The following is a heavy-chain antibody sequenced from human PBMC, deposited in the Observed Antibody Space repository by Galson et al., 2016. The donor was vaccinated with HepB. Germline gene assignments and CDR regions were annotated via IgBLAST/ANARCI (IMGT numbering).Heavy chain of an antibody. V-gene: IGHV5-51*01. CDR2: IFPGDSET. D-gene: IGHD6-13*01. CDR3: ARVLGYSGSPLGADFDY. J-gene: IGHJ4*02. Sequence: QSGAEVKKPGESLKISCKGSGYRFNNYWIGWVRQMPGRGLEWMGIIFPGDSETTYSPSLQGQVTMSADKSITTAYLQWSSLKASDSAMYYCARVLGYSGSPLGADFDYWGQGTLVTVSS. CDR1: GYRFNNYW.